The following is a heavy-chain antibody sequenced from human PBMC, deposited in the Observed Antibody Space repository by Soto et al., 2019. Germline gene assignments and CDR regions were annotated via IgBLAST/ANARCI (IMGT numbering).Heavy chain of an antibody. D-gene: IGHD3-16*02. J-gene: IGHJ4*02. CDR1: GVSIGSDAYY. V-gene: IGHV4-31*11. CDR2: ISHRGNT. Sequence: SETLSRTCAVSGVSIGSDAYYWSWIRQHPGKGLEWVGFISHRGNTYYNPSLKSRLTLSVDMSKNQFSLKLTSVTAADTAVYFCARYRFTATWSKCDNWGQGTLVTVSS. CDR3: ARYRFTATWSKCDN.